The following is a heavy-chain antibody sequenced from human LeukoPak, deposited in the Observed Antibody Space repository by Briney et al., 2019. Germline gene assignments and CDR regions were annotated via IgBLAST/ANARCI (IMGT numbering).Heavy chain of an antibody. D-gene: IGHD5-18*01. CDR2: IYHSGGT. V-gene: IGHV4-38-2*02. Sequence: SETLSLTCTVSGYSISSGYYWGWIRQPPGKGLEWIGSIYHSGGTNYNPSLKSRVTISVDTSKNPFSLKLSSVTAADTAVYYCARSMRAPNIRGYSYGNFDYWGQGTLVTVSS. CDR3: ARSMRAPNIRGYSYGNFDY. CDR1: GYSISSGYY. J-gene: IGHJ4*02.